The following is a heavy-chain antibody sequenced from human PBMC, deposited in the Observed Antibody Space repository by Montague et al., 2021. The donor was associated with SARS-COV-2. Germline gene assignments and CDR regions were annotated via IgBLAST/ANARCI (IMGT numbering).Heavy chain of an antibody. CDR1: GFTFSSYA. V-gene: IGHV3-30-3*01. J-gene: IGHJ6*02. Sequence: SLRLSCAASGFTFSSYALHWVRQAPGKGLEWVAVISYDGSNKYYSDSXXVLFTISRDNSKNTLYLQMNSLRAEDTAVYYCARDTYDSSGYSDGMDVWGQGTTVTVSS. CDR2: ISYDGSNK. CDR3: ARDTYDSSGYSDGMDV. D-gene: IGHD3-22*01.